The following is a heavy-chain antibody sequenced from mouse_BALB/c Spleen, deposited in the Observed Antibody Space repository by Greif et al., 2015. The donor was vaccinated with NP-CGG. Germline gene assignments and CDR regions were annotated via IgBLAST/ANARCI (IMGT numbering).Heavy chain of an antibody. J-gene: IGHJ4*01. Sequence: EVMLVESGGGLVQPGGSRKLSCAASGFTFSSFGMHWVRQAPEKGLEWVAYISSGSSTIYYADIVKGRFTISRDNPKNTLFLQMTSLRSEDTAMYYCARSTRAMDYWGQGTSVTVSS. V-gene: IGHV5-17*02. CDR3: ARSTRAMDY. CDR1: GFTFSSFG. CDR2: ISSGSSTI.